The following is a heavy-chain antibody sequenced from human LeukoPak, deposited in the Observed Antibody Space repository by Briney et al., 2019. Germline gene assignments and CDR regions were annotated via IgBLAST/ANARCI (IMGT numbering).Heavy chain of an antibody. Sequence: ASVKVSCKASGYTFTGYYMHWVRQAPEQGLEWMGIINPSGGRTSYAQKFQGRVTMTWDTSTSTVYMELSSLRSEDTAVYYCARGLSFGELSYDAFDIWGQGTMVTVSS. J-gene: IGHJ3*02. D-gene: IGHD3-10*01. CDR3: ARGLSFGELSYDAFDI. V-gene: IGHV1-46*01. CDR2: INPSGGRT. CDR1: GYTFTGYY.